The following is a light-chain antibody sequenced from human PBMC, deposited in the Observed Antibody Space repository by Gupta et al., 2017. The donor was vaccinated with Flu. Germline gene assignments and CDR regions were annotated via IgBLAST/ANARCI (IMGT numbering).Light chain of an antibody. Sequence: DIVMTQSPLSLPVTPGEPAPISCRSSQSLLHSNGYNYLDWYLQKPGQSPQLLIYLGSNRASGVPDRFSGSGSGTDFTLKISRVEAEDVGVYYCRQALQTLWTFGQGTKVEIK. V-gene: IGKV2-28*01. CDR1: QSLLHSNGYNY. CDR2: LGS. J-gene: IGKJ1*01. CDR3: RQALQTLWT.